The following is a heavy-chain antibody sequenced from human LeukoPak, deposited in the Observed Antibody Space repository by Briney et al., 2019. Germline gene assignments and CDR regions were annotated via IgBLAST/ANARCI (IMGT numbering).Heavy chain of an antibody. Sequence: GGSLRLSCAASGFTFSSYAMSWVRQAPGKGLEWVSAISGSGGSTYYADSVKGRFTISRDNSKNTLYLQMNSLRAEDTAVYYCAKEYYGCWYENHYFDYWGQGTLVTVSS. D-gene: IGHD6-13*01. CDR1: GFTFSSYA. V-gene: IGHV3-23*01. J-gene: IGHJ4*02. CDR2: ISGSGGST. CDR3: AKEYYGCWYENHYFDY.